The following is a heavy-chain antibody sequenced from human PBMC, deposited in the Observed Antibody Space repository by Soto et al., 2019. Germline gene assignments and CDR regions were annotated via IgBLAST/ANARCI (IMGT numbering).Heavy chain of an antibody. D-gene: IGHD3-3*01. J-gene: IGHJ4*02. CDR2: ISAYNGNT. CDR1: GYTFTSYG. CDR3: ARDSNRRFLEWLSGPFITGTNSYYFDY. Sequence: GASVKVSCKASGYTFTSYGISWVRQAPGQGLEWMGWISAYNGNTNYAQKLQGRVTMTTDTSTSTAYMELRSLRSDDTAVYYCARDSNRRFLEWLSGPFITGTNSYYFDYWGQGTLVTVSS. V-gene: IGHV1-18*04.